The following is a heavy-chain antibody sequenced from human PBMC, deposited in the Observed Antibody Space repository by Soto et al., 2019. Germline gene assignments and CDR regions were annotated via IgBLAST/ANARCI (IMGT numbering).Heavy chain of an antibody. V-gene: IGHV3-33*01. CDR3: ARAHSSGWRGDGGMDV. CDR2: IWYDGSNK. J-gene: IGHJ6*02. D-gene: IGHD6-19*01. CDR1: GFTFSSYG. Sequence: GGSLRLSCAASGFTFSSYGMHWVRQAPGKGLEWVAVIWYDGSNKYYADSVKGRFTISRDNSKNTLYLQMNSLRAEDTAVYYCARAHSSGWRGDGGMDVWGQGTTVTVSS.